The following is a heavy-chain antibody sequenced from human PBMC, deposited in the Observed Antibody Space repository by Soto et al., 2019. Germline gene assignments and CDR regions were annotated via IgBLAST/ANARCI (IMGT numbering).Heavy chain of an antibody. Sequence: ISLTCTVSGGSIRSCDYYRSWNRQPPGKGLEWIGYIYYSGSTFYNPSLKNRVTISLDTSKIQFSLKLSSVTAADTAVYYCARHGSYWGQGTLVTVSS. V-gene: IGHV4-30-4*01. CDR2: IYYSGST. J-gene: IGHJ4*02. CDR1: GGSIRSCDYY. CDR3: ARHGSY.